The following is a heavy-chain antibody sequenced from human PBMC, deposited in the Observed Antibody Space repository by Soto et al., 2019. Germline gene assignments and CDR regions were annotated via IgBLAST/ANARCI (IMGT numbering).Heavy chain of an antibody. V-gene: IGHV4-30-4*01. J-gene: IGHJ5*02. CDR3: ARASFGVVIFSSWFDP. CDR1: GGSISSGDYY. D-gene: IGHD3-3*01. CDR2: IYYSGST. Sequence: PSETLSLTCTVSGGSISSGDYYWSWIRQPPGKGLEWIGYIYYSGSTYYNPSLKSRVTISVDTSKNQFSLKLSSVTAADTAVYYCARASFGVVIFSSWFDPWGQGTLVTVSS.